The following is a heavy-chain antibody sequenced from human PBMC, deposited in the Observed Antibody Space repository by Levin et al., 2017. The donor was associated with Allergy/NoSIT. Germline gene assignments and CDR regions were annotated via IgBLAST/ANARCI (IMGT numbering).Heavy chain of an antibody. J-gene: IGHJ4*02. CDR3: ARGPLRIQLWTPRNSPFDY. D-gene: IGHD5-18*01. Sequence: PSETLSLTCAVYGGSFSGYYWSWIRQPPGKGLEWIGEINHSGSTNYNPSLKSRVTISVDTSKNQFSLKLSSVTAADTAVYYCARGPLRIQLWTPRNSPFDYWGQGTLVTVSS. V-gene: IGHV4-34*01. CDR1: GGSFSGYY. CDR2: INHSGST.